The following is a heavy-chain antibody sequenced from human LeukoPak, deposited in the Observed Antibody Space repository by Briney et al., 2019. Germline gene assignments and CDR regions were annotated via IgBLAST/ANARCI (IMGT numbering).Heavy chain of an antibody. CDR3: ARDCSSTSCYRGATDY. D-gene: IGHD2-2*02. J-gene: IGHJ4*02. CDR2: ISSSSSYI. V-gene: IGHV3-21*01. CDR1: GFTFSSYS. Sequence: PGGSLRLSCAASGFTFSSYSMNWVRQAPGKGLEWVSSISSSSSYIYYADSVKGRFTISRDNAKNSLYLQMNSLRAEDTAVYYCARDCSSTSCYRGATDYWGQGTLVTVSS.